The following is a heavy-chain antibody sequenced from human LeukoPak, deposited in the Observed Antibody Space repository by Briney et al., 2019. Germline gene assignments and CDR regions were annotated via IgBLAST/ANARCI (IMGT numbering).Heavy chain of an antibody. D-gene: IGHD6-13*01. V-gene: IGHV1-2*02. J-gene: IGHJ4*02. CDR2: INPNSGGT. CDR3: ARVIAAAGIPFDY. CDR1: GYTFTGYY. Sequence: AASVKVSCKASGYTFTGYYMHWVRQAPGQGLEWMGWINPNSGGTNYAQKFQGRVTMTRDASISTAYMELSRLRSDDTAVYYCARVIAAAGIPFDYWGQGTLVTVSS.